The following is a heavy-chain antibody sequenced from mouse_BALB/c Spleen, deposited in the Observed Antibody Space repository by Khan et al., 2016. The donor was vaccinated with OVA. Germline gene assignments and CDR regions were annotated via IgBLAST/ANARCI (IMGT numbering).Heavy chain of an antibody. D-gene: IGHD1-1*01. CDR2: IDPFNDDT. CDR1: GYSFTTYY. CDR3: ARHGSISWFAY. J-gene: IGHJ3*01. Sequence: VQLQQSGPELMKPGASVKISCKASGYSFTTYYIHWVKQSHGKSLEWIGYIDPFNDDTNYNQTFKGKATLTVDKSSSTAYMHLSSLTSEDSAVYYCARHGSISWFAYWGQGTLVTVSA. V-gene: IGHV1S135*01.